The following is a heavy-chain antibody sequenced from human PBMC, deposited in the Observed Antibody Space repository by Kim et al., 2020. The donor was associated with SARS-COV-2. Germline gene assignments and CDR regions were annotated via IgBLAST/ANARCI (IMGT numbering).Heavy chain of an antibody. CDR1: GFSLSTSGVG. CDR3: AHVTGFGDEDAHLGGDASDT. Sequence: SGPTLVKPTQTLTLTCTFSGFSLSTSGVGVGWIRQPPGKALEWLALIYWDDDKRYSPSLKSRLTITKDTSKNQVVLTMTNMDPVDTATYYCAHVTGFGDEDAHLGGDASDTWGQGAIVTLSS. V-gene: IGHV2-5*02. D-gene: IGHD3-10*01. J-gene: IGHJ3*02. CDR2: IYWDDDK.